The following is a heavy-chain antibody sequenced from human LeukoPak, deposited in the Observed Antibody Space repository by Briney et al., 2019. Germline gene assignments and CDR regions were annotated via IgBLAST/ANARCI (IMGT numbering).Heavy chain of an antibody. Sequence: GASVKVSCKTSGYTFIRYSIGWVRQAPGQGLEWMGWISTYNGDTKYAQKFQDRVTMTTDTSTSTAYMELRSLRSDDTAVYYCAREGEGVPAALDYNWFDPWGQGTLVTVSS. D-gene: IGHD2-2*01. CDR3: AREGEGVPAALDYNWFDP. V-gene: IGHV1-18*01. CDR1: GYTFIRYS. J-gene: IGHJ5*02. CDR2: ISTYNGDT.